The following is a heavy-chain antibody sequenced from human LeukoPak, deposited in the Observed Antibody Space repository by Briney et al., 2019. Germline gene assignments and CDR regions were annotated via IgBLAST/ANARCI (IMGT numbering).Heavy chain of an antibody. D-gene: IGHD3-10*01. V-gene: IGHV3-23*01. CDR2: ISSSGGST. CDR3: AKAYHYGSGSSFDY. CDR1: GFTFSSYA. Sequence: PGGSLRLSCAASGFTFSSYAMSWVRQAPGKGLEWVSAISSSGGSTYYADSVKGRFTISGDTSKTTLYLQMSSLSAEATAIYCCAKAYHYGSGSSFDYWGQGTLVTVSS. J-gene: IGHJ4*02.